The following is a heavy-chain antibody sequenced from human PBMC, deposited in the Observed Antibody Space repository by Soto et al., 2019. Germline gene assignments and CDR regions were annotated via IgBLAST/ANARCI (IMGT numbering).Heavy chain of an antibody. CDR2: MNPNSGNT. CDR3: ARGWYSSGWYYTYYYGMDV. J-gene: IGHJ6*02. V-gene: IGHV1-8*01. CDR1: GYTFTSYD. Sequence: ASVKVSCKASGYTFTSYDINWVRQATGQGLEWMGWMNPNSGNTGYAQKFQGRVTMTRNTSISTAYMELSSLRSEDTAVYYCARGWYSSGWYYTYYYGMDVWGQGTTVT. D-gene: IGHD6-19*01.